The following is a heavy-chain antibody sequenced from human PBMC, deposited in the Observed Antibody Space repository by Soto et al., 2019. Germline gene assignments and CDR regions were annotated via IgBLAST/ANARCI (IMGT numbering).Heavy chain of an antibody. CDR3: ARECERFGEFNWFDP. D-gene: IGHD3-10*01. J-gene: IGHJ5*02. V-gene: IGHV4-31*03. CDR2: IYYSGST. Sequence: QVQLQESGPGLVKPSQTLSLTCTVSGGSISSGGYYWSWIRQHPGKGLEWIGYIYYSGSTYYNPSLKSRVTISVDTSKNQFSLKLSSVTAADTAVYYCARECERFGEFNWFDPWGQGTLVTVSS. CDR1: GGSISSGGYY.